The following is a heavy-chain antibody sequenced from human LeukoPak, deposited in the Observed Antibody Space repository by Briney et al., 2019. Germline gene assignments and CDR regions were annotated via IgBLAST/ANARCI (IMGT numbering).Heavy chain of an antibody. Sequence: GVSLRLSCAASGFTFSTYWMHWVRQAPGKGLVWVARVSPEGSRTTYADSVKGRFTISRDNDRNTLYLQMNSLRVEDTAVYYCARDLDWLLFDYWGQGTLATVSS. CDR3: ARDLDWLLFDY. CDR1: GFTFSTYW. D-gene: IGHD3-9*01. CDR2: VSPEGSRT. V-gene: IGHV3-74*03. J-gene: IGHJ4*02.